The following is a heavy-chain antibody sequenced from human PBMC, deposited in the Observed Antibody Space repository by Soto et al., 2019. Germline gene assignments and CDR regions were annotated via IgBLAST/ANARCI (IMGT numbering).Heavy chain of an antibody. D-gene: IGHD3-10*01. CDR3: AGGVYGSGNYYTGPSAFDI. V-gene: IGHV1-69*06. CDR1: GGTLSDHG. J-gene: IGHJ3*02. Sequence: QVQLEQSGAEVKQPGSSVKVSCKASGGTLSDHGVSWLRQAPGQGLEWVGGTIPVFDTAKYAQKFQGRVTIAADKSTNIAYMELSSLRSEDTAFYYCAGGVYGSGNYYTGPSAFDIWGQGTMVIVSS. CDR2: TIPVFDTA.